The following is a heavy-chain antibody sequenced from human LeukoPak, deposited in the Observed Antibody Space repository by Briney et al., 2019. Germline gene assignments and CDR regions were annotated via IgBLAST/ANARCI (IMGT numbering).Heavy chain of an antibody. CDR1: GFTFSSYW. Sequence: GGSLRLSCAASGFTFSSYWMNWVRQAPGKGLQWVSSIRDVGDSTYYEDSVKGRFTISRDNSRNTLYLQMNSLRAEDAAIYYCAKDLSGWEPDDAFDIWGQGTMVTVSS. V-gene: IGHV3-23*01. D-gene: IGHD1-26*01. CDR2: IRDVGDST. CDR3: AKDLSGWEPDDAFDI. J-gene: IGHJ3*02.